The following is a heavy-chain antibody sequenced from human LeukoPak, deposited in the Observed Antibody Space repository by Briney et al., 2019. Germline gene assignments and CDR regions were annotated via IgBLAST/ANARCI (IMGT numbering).Heavy chain of an antibody. CDR1: GFTFSSYA. Sequence: GGSLRLSCAASGFTFSSYAMSWVRQAPGKGLEWVSAISGSGGSTYYADSVKGRFTISRDNPKNTMNLQMNSLRAEDTALYYCAKGTSSWHEFDYWGQGTLVTVSS. CDR2: ISGSGGST. V-gene: IGHV3-23*01. CDR3: AKGTSSWHEFDY. D-gene: IGHD6-13*01. J-gene: IGHJ4*02.